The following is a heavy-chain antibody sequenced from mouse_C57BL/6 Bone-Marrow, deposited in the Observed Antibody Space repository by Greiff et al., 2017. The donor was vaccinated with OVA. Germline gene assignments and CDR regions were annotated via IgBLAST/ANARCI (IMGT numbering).Heavy chain of an antibody. CDR3: TDTNYYAMDY. CDR1: GFNIKDDY. Sequence: EVQLVESGAELVRPGASVKLSCTASGFNIKDDYMHWVKQRPEQGLAWIGWIDPENGDTEYASKFQGKATITADTSSNTAYLQLSSLTSEDTAVYYCTDTNYYAMDYWGQGTSVTVSS. D-gene: IGHD5-1-1*01. J-gene: IGHJ4*01. CDR2: IDPENGDT. V-gene: IGHV14-4*01.